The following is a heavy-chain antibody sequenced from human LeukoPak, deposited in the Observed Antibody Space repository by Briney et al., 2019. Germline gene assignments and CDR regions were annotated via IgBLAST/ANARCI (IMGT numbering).Heavy chain of an antibody. CDR1: GFTFSSYG. CDR2: IRYDGSNK. Sequence: PVGSLRLSCAASGFTFSSYGMHWVRQAPGKGLEWVAFIRYDGSNKYYADSVKGRFTISRDNSKNTLYLQMNSLRAEDTAVYYCAKDRVDCSSTSCLYYYYYYMDVWGKGTTVTVSS. D-gene: IGHD2-2*01. V-gene: IGHV3-30*02. CDR3: AKDRVDCSSTSCLYYYYYYMDV. J-gene: IGHJ6*03.